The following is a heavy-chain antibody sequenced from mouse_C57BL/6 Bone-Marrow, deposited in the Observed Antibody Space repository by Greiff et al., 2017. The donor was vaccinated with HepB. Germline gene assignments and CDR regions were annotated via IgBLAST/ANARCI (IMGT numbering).Heavy chain of an antibody. CDR3: ARGRAAVVDWYFDV. CDR2: IDPEDGET. Sequence: EVQLQQSGAELVKPGASVKLSCTASGFNIQDYYMHWVKQRTEQGLEWIGRIDPEDGETKYAPKFQGKATITADTTANTAYLQLSSLPAEDTAVYYCARGRAAVVDWYFDVWGTGTTVTVSS. J-gene: IGHJ1*03. D-gene: IGHD1-1*01. V-gene: IGHV14-2*01. CDR1: GFNIQDYY.